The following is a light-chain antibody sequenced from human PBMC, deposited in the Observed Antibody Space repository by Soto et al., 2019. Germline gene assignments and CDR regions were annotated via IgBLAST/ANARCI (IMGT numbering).Light chain of an antibody. V-gene: IGLV1-44*01. Sequence: QSVLTQSPSASGTPGQRVIIACSGSSSNIGSNHVNWYRHLPGAAPKLLIFRSDQRPSWVPDRFSGSKSGTTASLAISGLQSGEEADYYCAAWDDSRYGVVFGGGTKLTVL. J-gene: IGLJ2*01. CDR2: RSD. CDR1: SSNIGSNH. CDR3: AAWDDSRYGVV.